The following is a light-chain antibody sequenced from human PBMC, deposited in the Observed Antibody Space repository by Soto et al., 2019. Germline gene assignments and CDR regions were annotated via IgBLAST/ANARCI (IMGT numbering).Light chain of an antibody. Sequence: DIQMTQSPSTLSASVGDRVTITCRASQSISSWLAWYQQKPGKAPKLLIYKASSLESGVPSRFSGSGSGTEFTLTISSLKPDDFATYYCQQYNSYWTFDQGTKVEIK. CDR2: KAS. V-gene: IGKV1-5*03. CDR1: QSISSW. CDR3: QQYNSYWT. J-gene: IGKJ1*01.